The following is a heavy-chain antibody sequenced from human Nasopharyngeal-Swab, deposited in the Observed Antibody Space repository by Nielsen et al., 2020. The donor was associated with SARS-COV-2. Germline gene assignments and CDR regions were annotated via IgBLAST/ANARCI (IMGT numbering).Heavy chain of an antibody. Sequence: GESLKTPCKGSGYSFTSYWISWVRQMPGKGLEWMGRIDLSDSYTNYSPSFQGHVTISADKSISTAYLQWSSLKASDTAMYYCAHQGVTGTTGGFDYWGQGTLVTVSS. CDR2: IDLSDSYT. CDR1: GYSFTSYW. D-gene: IGHD1-7*01. J-gene: IGHJ4*02. V-gene: IGHV5-10-1*01. CDR3: AHQGVTGTTGGFDY.